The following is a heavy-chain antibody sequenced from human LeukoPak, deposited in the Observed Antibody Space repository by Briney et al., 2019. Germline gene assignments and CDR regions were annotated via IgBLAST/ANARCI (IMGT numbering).Heavy chain of an antibody. CDR1: GFSFSTSG. Sequence: GGSLRLSCAASGFSFSTSGMHWVRQAPGKGLEWVAFIRFDGRNKYYADSVKGRFTCSRDNSKNTLYLQMNSLRAEDTAVYYCARDLAAGTGWGGNYFDYWGQGTLVTVSS. CDR3: ARDLAAGTGWGGNYFDY. V-gene: IGHV3-30*02. D-gene: IGHD6-13*01. CDR2: IRFDGRNK. J-gene: IGHJ4*02.